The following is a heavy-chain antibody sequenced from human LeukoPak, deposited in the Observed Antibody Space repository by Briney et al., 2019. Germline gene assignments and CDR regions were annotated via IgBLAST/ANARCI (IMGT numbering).Heavy chain of an antibody. D-gene: IGHD6-6*01. V-gene: IGHV1-69*01. Sequence: SSVKVSCMASGGTFSSYAISWVRQAPGQGLEWMGGIIPIFGTANYAQKFQGRVTITADESTSTAYMELSSLRSEDTAVYYCARGLSPTYSSSRSVDYWGQGTLVTVSS. CDR2: IIPIFGTA. J-gene: IGHJ4*02. CDR1: GGTFSSYA. CDR3: ARGLSPTYSSSRSVDY.